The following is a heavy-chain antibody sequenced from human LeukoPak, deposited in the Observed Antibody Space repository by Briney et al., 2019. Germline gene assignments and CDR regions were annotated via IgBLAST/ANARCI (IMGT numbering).Heavy chain of an antibody. J-gene: IGHJ3*01. CDR3: ARPSPPLVT. V-gene: IGHV4-34*01. CDR2: INHSGST. CDR1: GGSLSGYY. Sequence: SETLSLTCAVYGGSLSGYYWNWIRQPPGKGLEWIGEINHSGSTNYNPSLKSRVTISVDTSKNQFSLKLSSVTAADTAVHYCARPSPPLVTWGQGTMVTVSS. D-gene: IGHD2-15*01.